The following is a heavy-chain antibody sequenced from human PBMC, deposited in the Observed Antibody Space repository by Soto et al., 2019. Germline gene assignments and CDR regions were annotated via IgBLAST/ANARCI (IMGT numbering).Heavy chain of an antibody. CDR2: IYYSGST. CDR1: GGSISSISYY. Sequence: QLQLQESGPGLVKPSETLSLTCTVSGGSISSISYYWGWIRQPPGKGLEWIGSIYYSGSTYYNPALKSRVTISVDTSKNQFSLRLSSVTAADTAIYYCASLPDWGSGSNWGQGTLVTVSS. D-gene: IGHD3-10*01. J-gene: IGHJ4*02. CDR3: ASLPDWGSGSN. V-gene: IGHV4-39*01.